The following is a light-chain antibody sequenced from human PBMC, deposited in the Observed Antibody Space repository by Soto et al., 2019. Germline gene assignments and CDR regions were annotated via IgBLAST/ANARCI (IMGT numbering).Light chain of an antibody. CDR2: KAS. J-gene: IGKJ2*01. Sequence: DIEMTQSPSTLSASVGDRVTITCRATQSLKVWLAWYQQKPGKAPKLLISKASSLESGVSSRFSGSGSGTEFSLTISSLQPDDFATYYCQQYKAYSYTFGQGTKLEMK. CDR1: QSLKVW. CDR3: QQYKAYSYT. V-gene: IGKV1-5*03.